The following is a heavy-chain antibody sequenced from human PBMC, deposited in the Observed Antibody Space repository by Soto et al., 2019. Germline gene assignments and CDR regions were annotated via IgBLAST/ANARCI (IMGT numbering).Heavy chain of an antibody. CDR1: GGSISSSSYY. V-gene: IGHV4-39*01. Sequence: SETLSLTCTVSGGSISSSSYYWGWIRQPPGKGLEWIGSIYYSGSTYYNPSLKSRVTISVDTSKNQFSLKLSSVTAADTAVYYCADFDWLFDAFDIWGQGTMVTVSS. CDR3: ADFDWLFDAFDI. J-gene: IGHJ3*02. CDR2: IYYSGST. D-gene: IGHD3-9*01.